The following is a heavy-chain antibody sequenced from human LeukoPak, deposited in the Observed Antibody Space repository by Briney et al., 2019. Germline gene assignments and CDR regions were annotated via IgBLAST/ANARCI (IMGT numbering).Heavy chain of an antibody. D-gene: IGHD3-10*01. CDR1: GFTFSSYG. CDR2: ISYDGSNK. CDR3: AKEQGYGSGSYYNGDFDY. Sequence: GGSLRLSCAASGFTFSSYGTHWVRQAPGKGLEWVAVISYDGSNKYYADSVKGRFTISRDNSKNTLYLQMNSLRAEDTAVYYCAKEQGYGSGSYYNGDFDYWGQGTLVTVSS. J-gene: IGHJ4*02. V-gene: IGHV3-30*18.